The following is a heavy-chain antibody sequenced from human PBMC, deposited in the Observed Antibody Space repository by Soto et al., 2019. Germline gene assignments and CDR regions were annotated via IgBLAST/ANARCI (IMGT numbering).Heavy chain of an antibody. CDR1: GYTFTGYY. CDR3: ASYYYDSSGYYPAGY. Sequence: ASVKVSCKASGYTFTGYYMHWVRQAPGQGREWMGWINPNSGGTNYAQKFQGRVTMTRDTSISTAYMELSRLRSDDTAVYYCASYYYDSSGYYPAGYCGHGTLVTVSS. D-gene: IGHD3-22*01. J-gene: IGHJ4*01. V-gene: IGHV1-2*02. CDR2: INPNSGGT.